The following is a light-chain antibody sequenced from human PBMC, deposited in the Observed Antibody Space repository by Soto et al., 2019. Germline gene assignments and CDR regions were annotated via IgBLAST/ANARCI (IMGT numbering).Light chain of an antibody. CDR3: QQSYSTPLT. CDR1: QSIIGY. Sequence: DIPMTQSPSSLSASVGDRVSITCRASQSIIGYLNWYQQKPGKAPNLLIYATSSLQSGVPSRFSGSGSGTDFTLTISSLQPEDFATYYCQQSYSTPLTFGGGTRVEIK. J-gene: IGKJ4*01. CDR2: ATS. V-gene: IGKV1-39*01.